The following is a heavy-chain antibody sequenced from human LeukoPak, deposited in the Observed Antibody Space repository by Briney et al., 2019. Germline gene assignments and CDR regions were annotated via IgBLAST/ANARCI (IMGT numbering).Heavy chain of an antibody. Sequence: SETLSLTCTVSGDFISNYYWSWIRQPAGKGLEGIRRIYSSGSADYNPSLKSRVSMSVDTSKNQFSLKLNSVTATDTAVYYCARGPPPDFDYWGQGTLVTVSS. V-gene: IGHV4-4*07. CDR3: ARGPPPDFDY. J-gene: IGHJ4*02. CDR2: IYSSGSA. CDR1: GDFISNYY.